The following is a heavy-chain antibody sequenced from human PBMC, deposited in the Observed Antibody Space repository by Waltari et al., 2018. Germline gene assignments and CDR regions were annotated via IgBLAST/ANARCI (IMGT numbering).Heavy chain of an antibody. CDR3: ARGSGLYPLFDY. V-gene: IGHV4-34*01. CDR1: GGSFSGYY. Sequence: QVQLQQWGAGLLKPSETLSLTCAVYGGSFSGYYWSWIRQPPGKGLEWIGEINHSGSTNYNPSLKSRVTISVDTSKNQFSLKLSSVTAADTAVYYCARGSGLYPLFDYWGQGTLVTVSS. D-gene: IGHD3-16*02. J-gene: IGHJ4*02. CDR2: INHSGST.